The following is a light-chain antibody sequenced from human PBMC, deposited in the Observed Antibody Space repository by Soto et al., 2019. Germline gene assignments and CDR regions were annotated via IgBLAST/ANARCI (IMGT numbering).Light chain of an antibody. Sequence: EIVLTQSPATLSLSPGERATLSCRASQSVSSYLAWYQQKPGQAPRLLIYDASNRATGIPARFSGSGSGTDFTLTISSLEPEDFAVYYCQQRSYWPPFGQGTRLEIK. CDR2: DAS. V-gene: IGKV3-11*01. CDR1: QSVSSY. J-gene: IGKJ5*01. CDR3: QQRSYWPP.